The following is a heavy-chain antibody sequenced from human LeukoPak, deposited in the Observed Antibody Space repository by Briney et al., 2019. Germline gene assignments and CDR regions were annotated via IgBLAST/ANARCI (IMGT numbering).Heavy chain of an antibody. V-gene: IGHV3-74*01. CDR2: INSDGSST. Sequence: GGSLRLSCAASGFTFSRYWMHWVRQAPGKGLLWVSRINSDGSSTYYADSVKGRFTTSRDNAKNALHLQMNSLTAEDTAVYYCAKGGQLVRGSFDYWGQGTLVTVSS. J-gene: IGHJ4*02. CDR3: AKGGQLVRGSFDY. D-gene: IGHD6-6*01. CDR1: GFTFSRYW.